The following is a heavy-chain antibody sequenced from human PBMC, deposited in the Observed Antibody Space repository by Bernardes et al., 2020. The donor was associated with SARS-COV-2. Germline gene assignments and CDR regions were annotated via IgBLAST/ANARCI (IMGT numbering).Heavy chain of an antibody. Sequence: GGSLRLSCVASGFTFSNYWMAWVRQAPGKGLEWVANIKFDGSGMDYVDSVKGRFAISRENAKNSLFLQMNSLRVEDTAVYYCIRDRMWGQGTLVTVSS. V-gene: IGHV3-7*01. CDR2: IKFDGSGM. CDR1: GFTFSNYW. CDR3: IRDRM. J-gene: IGHJ4*02.